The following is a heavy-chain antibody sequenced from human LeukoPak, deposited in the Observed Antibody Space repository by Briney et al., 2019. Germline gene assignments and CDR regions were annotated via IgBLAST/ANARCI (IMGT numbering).Heavy chain of an antibody. CDR1: GYTFTSYD. D-gene: IGHD3-16*01. CDR3: ARGLWGPSGGDY. J-gene: IGHJ4*02. Sequence: ASVKVSCKASGYTFTSYDINWVRQATGQGLEWLGWMNPNIGNTGYAQKFQGRVTMTSETSINTAYMELSSLRSEDTAVYYCARGLWGPSGGDYWGQGTLVTVSS. CDR2: MNPNIGNT. V-gene: IGHV1-8*01.